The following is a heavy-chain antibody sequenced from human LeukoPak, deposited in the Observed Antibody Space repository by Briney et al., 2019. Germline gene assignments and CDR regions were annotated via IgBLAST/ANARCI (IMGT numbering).Heavy chain of an antibody. CDR3: AREYSSGWYAANGFDY. V-gene: IGHV3-30*01. CDR1: GFTFSSYA. CDR2: ISYDGSNK. D-gene: IGHD6-19*01. J-gene: IGHJ4*02. Sequence: RRSLRLSCAASGFTFSSYAMHWVRQAPGKGLEWVAVISYDGSNKYYADSVKGRFTISRDNSKNTLYLQMNSLRAEDTAVYYCAREYSSGWYAANGFDYWGKGTLVTVSS.